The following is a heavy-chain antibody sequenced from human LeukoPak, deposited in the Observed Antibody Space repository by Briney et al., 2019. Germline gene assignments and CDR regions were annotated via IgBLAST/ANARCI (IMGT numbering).Heavy chain of an antibody. J-gene: IGHJ4*02. CDR2: INPNSGGT. Sequence: GASVKVSCKASGYTFTGYYMHWVRQAPGQGLEWMGWINPNSGGTNYAQKFQGRVTMTEDTSTDTAYMELSSLRSEDTAVYYCATPIAGYFDYWGQGTLVTVSS. CDR3: ATPIAGYFDY. D-gene: IGHD6-13*01. V-gene: IGHV1-2*02. CDR1: GYTFTGYY.